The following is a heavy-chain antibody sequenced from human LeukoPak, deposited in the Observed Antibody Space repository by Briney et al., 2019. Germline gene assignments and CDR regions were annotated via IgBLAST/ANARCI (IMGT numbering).Heavy chain of an antibody. Sequence: SETLSLTCTVSGYSISSGYYWGWIRQPPGKGLEWIGSIYHSGSTYYNPSLKSRVTISVDTSKNQFSLKLSSVTAADTAVYHCARETRTWRDGYNYDYWGQGTLVTVSS. D-gene: IGHD5-24*01. CDR1: GYSISSGYY. J-gene: IGHJ4*02. CDR2: IYHSGST. CDR3: ARETRTWRDGYNYDY. V-gene: IGHV4-38-2*02.